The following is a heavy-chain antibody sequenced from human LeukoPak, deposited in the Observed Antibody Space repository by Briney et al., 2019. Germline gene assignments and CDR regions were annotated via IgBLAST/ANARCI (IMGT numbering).Heavy chain of an antibody. D-gene: IGHD1-26*01. CDR1: GGSISNYY. CDR2: IYYSGST. V-gene: IGHV4-59*01. CDR3: ARLYRVGTTSGDAFYI. J-gene: IGHJ3*02. Sequence: SETLSLTCTVSGGSISNYYWSWIRQPPGKGLEWIGYIYYSGSTKYNPSLKSRVTISVDTSKNQFSLKVNSVTAADTAVYYCARLYRVGTTSGDAFYIWGQGTMVTVSS.